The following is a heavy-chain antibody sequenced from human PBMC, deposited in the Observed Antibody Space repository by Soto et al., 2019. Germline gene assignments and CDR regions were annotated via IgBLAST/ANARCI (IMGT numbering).Heavy chain of an antibody. CDR1: GFTFSSYA. Sequence: RGSLRLSCAASGFTFSSYAMSWVRQAPGKGLEWVSAISGSGGSTYYADSVKGRFTISRDNSKNTLYLQMNSLRAEDTAVYYCAKYHYYGSGSPPFFDYRGQGTLVTVSS. D-gene: IGHD3-10*01. CDR3: AKYHYYGSGSPPFFDY. V-gene: IGHV3-23*01. J-gene: IGHJ4*02. CDR2: ISGSGGST.